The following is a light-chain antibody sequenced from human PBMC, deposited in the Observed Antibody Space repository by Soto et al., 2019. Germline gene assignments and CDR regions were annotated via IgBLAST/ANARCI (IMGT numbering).Light chain of an antibody. CDR2: LEGSGSY. V-gene: IGLV4-60*02. CDR1: SGHSSYI. J-gene: IGLJ3*02. CDR3: ETWDSNTHTV. Sequence: QSVLTQSSSASASLGSSVKLTCTLSSGHSSYIIAWHQQQPGKAPRYLMKLEGSGSYNKASGVPDRFSGSSSGADRYLTISTLQFEDEADYYCETWDSNTHTVFGGGTKLTVL.